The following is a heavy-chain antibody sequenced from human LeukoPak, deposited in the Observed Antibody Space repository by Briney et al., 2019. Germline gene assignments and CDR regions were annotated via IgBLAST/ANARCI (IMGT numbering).Heavy chain of an antibody. CDR3: ARVMVRGVIITSGGYYFDY. V-gene: IGHV4-4*07. CDR2: IYTSGST. Sequence: SETLSLTCTVSGGSISSYYWSWIRQPAGKGLEWIGRIYTSGSTNYNPSLKSRVTISVDTSKNQFSLKLSSVTAADTAVYYCARVMVRGVIITSGGYYFDYWGQGTLVTVSS. J-gene: IGHJ4*02. D-gene: IGHD3-10*01. CDR1: GGSISSYY.